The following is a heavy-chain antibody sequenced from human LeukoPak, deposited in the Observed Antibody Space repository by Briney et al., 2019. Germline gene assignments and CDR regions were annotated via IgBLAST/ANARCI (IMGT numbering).Heavy chain of an antibody. CDR3: ARDKIPNYYDSSSYLDY. CDR1: GFTFSSYG. V-gene: IGHV3-33*01. J-gene: IGHJ4*02. D-gene: IGHD3-22*01. CDR2: IWYDGSNK. Sequence: PGGSLRLSCAASGFTFSSYGMHWVRQAPGKGLEWVAVIWYDGSNKYYADSVKGRFTISRDNSKNTLYLQMNSLRAEDTAVYYCARDKIPNYYDSSSYLDYWGQGTLVTVSS.